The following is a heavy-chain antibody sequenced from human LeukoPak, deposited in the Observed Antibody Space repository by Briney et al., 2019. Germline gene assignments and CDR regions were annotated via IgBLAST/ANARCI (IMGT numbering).Heavy chain of an antibody. D-gene: IGHD1-14*01. CDR1: GYTFTSYG. J-gene: IGHJ4*02. V-gene: IGHV1-46*01. CDR3: ARAPGTGYYFDY. Sequence: ASVKVSCKASGYTFTSYGISWVRQAPGQGLEWMGIINPSGGSTSYAQKFQGRVTMTRDTSTSTVYMELSSLRSEDTAVYYCARAPGTGYYFDYWGQGTLVTVSS. CDR2: INPSGGST.